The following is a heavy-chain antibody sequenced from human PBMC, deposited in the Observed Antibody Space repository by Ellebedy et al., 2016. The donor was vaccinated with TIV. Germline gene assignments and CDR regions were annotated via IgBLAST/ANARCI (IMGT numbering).Heavy chain of an antibody. CDR3: ASPPGVVAL. CDR1: GFTFSFYW. Sequence: PGGSLRLSCAGSGFTFSFYWMSWVRQAPGKGPEWVANIHKDGSEKFYVDSVKCRFTISRDNAKNSLYLQMKSLRAEDTAVYYCASPPGVVALWGQGTLVTVSS. J-gene: IGHJ4*02. CDR2: IHKDGSEK. V-gene: IGHV3-7*03. D-gene: IGHD3-10*01.